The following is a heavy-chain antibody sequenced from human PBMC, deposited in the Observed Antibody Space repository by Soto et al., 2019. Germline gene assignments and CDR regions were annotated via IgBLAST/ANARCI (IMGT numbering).Heavy chain of an antibody. Sequence: QVQLVQSGAEVKKPGASVKVSCKASGYTFTSYGISWVRQAPGQGLEWMGWISNYNGDTNYAQKLQGRVTMTTDTSTSTAYIALRSLQSDGTAVYYCPRGGQLFAGNYLDYWGQGTLVTVSS. D-gene: IGHD3-10*02. V-gene: IGHV1-18*01. CDR3: PRGGQLFAGNYLDY. J-gene: IGHJ4*02. CDR1: GYTFTSYG. CDR2: ISNYNGDT.